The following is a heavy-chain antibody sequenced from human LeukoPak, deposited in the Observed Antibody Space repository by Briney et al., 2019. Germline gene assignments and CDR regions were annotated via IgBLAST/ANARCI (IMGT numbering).Heavy chain of an antibody. CDR2: INHSGST. CDR3: ARATNYDFWSGYYGSPYYYYYMDV. D-gene: IGHD3-3*01. V-gene: IGHV4-34*01. J-gene: IGHJ6*03. Sequence: SETLSLTCAVYGGSFSGYYWSWIRQPPGKGLEWIGEINHSGSTNYNPSLKSRVTISVDTSKNQFSLKLSSVTAANTAVYYCARATNYDFWSGYYGSPYYYYYMDVWGKGTTVTVSS. CDR1: GGSFSGYY.